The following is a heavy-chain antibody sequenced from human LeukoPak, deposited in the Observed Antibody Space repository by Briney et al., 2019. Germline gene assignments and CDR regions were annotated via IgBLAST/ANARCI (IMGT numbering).Heavy chain of an antibody. V-gene: IGHV3-11*03. J-gene: IGHJ4*02. Sequence: PGGSLRLSCKASGFTFSDYYMSWVRQAPGQGLEWVAYISHSSGCTNYADSVKGRFAISRDNAKNSLYLQMDSLRAEDTAIYYCAKLFKAYSSTWIDYWGQGNLVTVSS. CDR3: AKLFKAYSSTWIDY. CDR1: GFTFSDYY. CDR2: ISHSSGCT. D-gene: IGHD6-13*01.